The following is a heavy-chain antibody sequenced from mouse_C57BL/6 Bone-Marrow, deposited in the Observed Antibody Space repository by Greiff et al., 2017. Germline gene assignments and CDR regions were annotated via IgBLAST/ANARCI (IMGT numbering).Heavy chain of an antibody. CDR1: GYTFTSYW. Sequence: QVQLKQPGAELVKPGASVKLSCKASGYTFTSYWMHWVKQRPGQGLEWIGMIHPNSGSTNYNEKFKSKATLTVDKSSSTAYMQLSSLTSEDSAVYYCARVKVLLRYPWDYWGQGTTLTVSS. J-gene: IGHJ2*01. CDR2: IHPNSGST. D-gene: IGHD1-1*01. CDR3: ARVKVLLRYPWDY. V-gene: IGHV1-64*01.